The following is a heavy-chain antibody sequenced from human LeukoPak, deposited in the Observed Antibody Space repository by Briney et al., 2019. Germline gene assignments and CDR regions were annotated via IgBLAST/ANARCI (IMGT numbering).Heavy chain of an antibody. CDR2: INPNSGGT. V-gene: IGHV1-2*02. Sequence: ASVKVSCKASGYTFTGYYMHLVRQAPGQGLEWMGWINPNSGGTNYAQKFQGRVTMTRDTSISTAYMELSRLRSDDTAVYYCAREPTLRFLEWLFSNWGQGTLVTVSS. CDR3: AREPTLRFLEWLFSN. D-gene: IGHD3-3*01. CDR1: GYTFTGYY. J-gene: IGHJ4*02.